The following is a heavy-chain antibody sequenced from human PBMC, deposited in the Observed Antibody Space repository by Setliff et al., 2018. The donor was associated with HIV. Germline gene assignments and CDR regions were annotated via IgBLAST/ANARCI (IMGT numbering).Heavy chain of an antibody. Sequence: PGESLKISCAASGFTFSNSWVTWVRQAPGKGLEWVANIKKDGSDKFYVDSVKGRFAISRDNAKNSLNLEMNSLRAEDTAIYYCASNRPPDDSSGYLDHWGQGTLVTVSS. CDR2: IKKDGSDK. V-gene: IGHV3-7*03. CDR3: ASNRPPDDSSGYLDH. D-gene: IGHD3-22*01. CDR1: GFTFSNSW. J-gene: IGHJ4*01.